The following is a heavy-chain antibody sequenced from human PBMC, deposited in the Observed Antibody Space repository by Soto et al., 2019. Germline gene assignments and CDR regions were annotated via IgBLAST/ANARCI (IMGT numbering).Heavy chain of an antibody. V-gene: IGHV3-23*01. CDR2: ISGSGGST. J-gene: IGHJ6*03. D-gene: IGHD3-10*01. CDR1: GFTFSSYA. CDR3: AKMGSVEILWFGELVGYYYYYMDV. Sequence: PGGSLRLSCAASGFTFSSYAMSWVRQAPGKGLEWVSAISGSGGSTYYADSVKGRFTISRDNSKNTLYLQMNSLRAEDTAVYYCAKMGSVEILWFGELVGYYYYYMDVWGKGTTVTVSS.